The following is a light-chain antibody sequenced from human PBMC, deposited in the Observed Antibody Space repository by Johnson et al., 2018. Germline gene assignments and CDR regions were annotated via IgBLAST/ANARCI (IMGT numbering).Light chain of an antibody. CDR2: ENN. J-gene: IGLJ1*01. Sequence: QSVLTQPPSVSAAPGQKVTISCSGSSSNIGNNYVSWYQQLPGTAPKLLIYENNKRPSGIPDRFSGSKSGTSATLGITGLQTGDEAYYYCGTWDSSLSAGNVFSTGAKV. V-gene: IGLV1-51*02. CDR3: GTWDSSLSAGNV. CDR1: SSNIGNNY.